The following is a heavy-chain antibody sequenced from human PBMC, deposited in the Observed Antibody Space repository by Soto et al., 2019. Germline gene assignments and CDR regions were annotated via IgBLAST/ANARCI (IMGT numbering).Heavy chain of an antibody. CDR1: GYTFTGYY. V-gene: IGHV1-2*02. CDR2: INPNSGAT. D-gene: IGHD3-22*01. J-gene: IGHJ4*02. Sequence: QVQLVQSGAEVKKPGASVKVSCKASGYTFTGYYMQWVRQAPGQGLEWMGWINPNSGATNYAQKFQGRVTMTRDTSISTAYMELSRLRSDDTAVYYCATSDAHSSGYYYVYWGQGTLVTVSS. CDR3: ATSDAHSSGYYYVY.